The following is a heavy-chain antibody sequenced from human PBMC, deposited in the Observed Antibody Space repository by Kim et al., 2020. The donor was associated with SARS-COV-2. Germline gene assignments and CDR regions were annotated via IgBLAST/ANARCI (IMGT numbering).Heavy chain of an antibody. CDR1: GGSITSHY. CDR3: ARGGYAYYFGLDV. J-gene: IGHJ6*02. V-gene: IGHV4-59*11. D-gene: IGHD3-16*01. Sequence: SETLSLTCTVSGGSITSHYWNWIRQSPGKGLEWIGYMYNSGSTGYNPSLKSRVTISLDTSKNQFSLRLTSLTAADTPVYYCARGGYAYYFGLDVWGQGT. CDR2: MYNSGST.